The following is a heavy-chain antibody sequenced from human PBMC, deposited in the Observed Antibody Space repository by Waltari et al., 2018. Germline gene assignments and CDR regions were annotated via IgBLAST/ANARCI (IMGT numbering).Heavy chain of an antibody. V-gene: IGHV3-30*18. CDR3: AKDPPTHWSLDS. J-gene: IGHJ4*02. CDR1: GFTFPHYG. Sequence: QVQLVESGGGVVQPGRSLRLSCAASGFTFPHYGMHWARQAPGKGLEWVALMSFDGNNEYYADTVKGRFTISRDTSKNTLYLQMNSLRPEDTAMYYCAKDPPTHWSLDSWGQGTLVTVSS. CDR2: MSFDGNNE. D-gene: IGHD1-1*01.